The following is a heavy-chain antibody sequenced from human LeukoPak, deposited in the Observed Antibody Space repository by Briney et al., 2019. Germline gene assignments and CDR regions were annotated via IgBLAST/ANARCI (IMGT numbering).Heavy chain of an antibody. D-gene: IGHD2-2*01. Sequence: GGSLRLSCAASGFTFSSYAMSWVRQAPGKGLEWVSAISGSGGSTYYADSVKGRFTISRDNSKNTLYLQMSSLRAEDTAVYYCARALGYCSSTSCQQIDYWGQGTLVTVSS. CDR1: GFTFSSYA. CDR2: ISGSGGST. J-gene: IGHJ4*02. V-gene: IGHV3-23*01. CDR3: ARALGYCSSTSCQQIDY.